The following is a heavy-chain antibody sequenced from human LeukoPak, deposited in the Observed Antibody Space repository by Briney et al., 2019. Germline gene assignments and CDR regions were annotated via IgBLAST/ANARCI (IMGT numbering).Heavy chain of an antibody. CDR3: VRHAWFGTRHWFDP. Sequence: SETLSLTCTFSVDSISTYYWSWIRQPPGKGLEWIGYVYYSGSTNYNPSLKSRVTMSIDTSKNQFFLELSSVTAADTAVYYCVRHAWFGTRHWFDPWGQGILVTVSS. D-gene: IGHD3-10*01. CDR2: VYYSGST. CDR1: VDSISTYY. J-gene: IGHJ5*02. V-gene: IGHV4-59*08.